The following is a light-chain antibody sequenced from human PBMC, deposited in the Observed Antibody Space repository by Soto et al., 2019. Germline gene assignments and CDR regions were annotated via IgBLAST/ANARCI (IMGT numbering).Light chain of an antibody. CDR1: RSNIGAGYD. CDR3: QSFDSSLSGWV. Sequence: QSVLTQPPSVSGAPGQRVTISCTGGRSNIGAGYDVHWYQQLPGTATKLLVSGNTNRPSGVPDRFSGSKSGTSASLAITGLQAEDEADYYCQSFDSSLSGWVFGGGTKLTVL. CDR2: GNT. J-gene: IGLJ3*02. V-gene: IGLV1-40*01.